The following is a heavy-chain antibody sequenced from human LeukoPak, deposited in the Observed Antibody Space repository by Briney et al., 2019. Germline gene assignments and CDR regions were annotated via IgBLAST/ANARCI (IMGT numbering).Heavy chain of an antibody. CDR3: ARASVTYYYYYYMDV. Sequence: ASVEVSCKASGYTFTSYYMHWVRQAPGQGLEWMGIINPSGGSTSYAQKFQGRVTMTRDTSTSTVYMELSSLRSEDTAVYYCARASVTYYYYYYMDVWGKGTTVTVSS. CDR1: GYTFTSYY. J-gene: IGHJ6*03. CDR2: INPSGGST. V-gene: IGHV1-46*01. D-gene: IGHD4-11*01.